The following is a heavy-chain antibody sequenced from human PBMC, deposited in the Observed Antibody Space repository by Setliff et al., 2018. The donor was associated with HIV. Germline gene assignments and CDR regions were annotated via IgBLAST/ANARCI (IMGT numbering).Heavy chain of an antibody. D-gene: IGHD1-7*01. CDR1: GYIFTSHK. CDR3: ARAHLTGTTVGLADY. J-gene: IGHJ4*02. Sequence: ASVKVSCKASGYIFTSHKIHWVRQAPGQGLEWMGIITPSDSYTVYAQKFQGRVTMTTDTSTSTAYMELRSLRSDDTAVYYCARAHLTGTTVGLADYWGQGTLVTVSS. V-gene: IGHV1-46*01. CDR2: ITPSDSYT.